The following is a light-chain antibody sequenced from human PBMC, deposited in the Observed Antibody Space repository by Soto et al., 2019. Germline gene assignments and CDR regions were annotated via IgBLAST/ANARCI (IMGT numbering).Light chain of an antibody. CDR1: QSVSSN. CDR3: QQYNNWPPGT. Sequence: EIVMTQSPATLSVSPGXRATLSCRASQSVSSNLAWYQQKPGQAPRLLIYGASTRATGIPARFSGSGSGTEFTLTISSLQSEDFAVYYCQQYNNWPPGTFGQGTKVDNK. V-gene: IGKV3-15*01. CDR2: GAS. J-gene: IGKJ1*01.